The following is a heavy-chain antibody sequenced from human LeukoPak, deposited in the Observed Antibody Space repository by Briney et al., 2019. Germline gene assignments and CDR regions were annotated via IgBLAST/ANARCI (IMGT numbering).Heavy chain of an antibody. J-gene: IGHJ4*02. Sequence: PGGSLRLSCAASGFTFSSYSMNWVRQAPGKGLEWVSSISSASTYIYYADSVKGRFTISRDNAKNSLYLQMNSRSADDTAMYYCARLVWDTTMADGDIDSWGQGTLLIVSS. CDR1: GFTFSSYS. CDR3: ARLVWDTTMADGDIDS. CDR2: ISSASTYI. D-gene: IGHD5-18*01. V-gene: IGHV3-21*01.